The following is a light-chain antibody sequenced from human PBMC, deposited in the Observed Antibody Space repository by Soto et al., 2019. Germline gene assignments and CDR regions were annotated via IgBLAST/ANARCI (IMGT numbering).Light chain of an antibody. Sequence: EIVLTQSPGTLSLSPGERGTLSCRASQRVSSIYLDWYQQKPGQAPRLLIYGASSRATGISDRFSGSGSGTDFTLTISRLEPEDFAVYYCQQYGSSPLTFGGGTKVEIK. V-gene: IGKV3-20*01. CDR1: QRVSSIY. CDR3: QQYGSSPLT. J-gene: IGKJ4*01. CDR2: GAS.